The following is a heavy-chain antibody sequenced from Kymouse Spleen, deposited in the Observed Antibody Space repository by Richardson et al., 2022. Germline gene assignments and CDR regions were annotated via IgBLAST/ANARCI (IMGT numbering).Heavy chain of an antibody. V-gene: IGHV3-64*02. CDR3: ARDRGYSYGFGNWFDP. Sequence: EVQLVESGEGLVQPGGSLRLSCAASGFTFSSYAMHWVRQAPGKGLEYVSAISSNGGSTYYADSVKGRFTISRDNSKNTLYLQMGSLRAEDMAVYYCARDRGYSYGFGNWFDPWGQGTLVTVSS. J-gene: IGHJ5*02. D-gene: IGHD5-18,IGHD5-18*01. CDR2: ISSNGGST. CDR1: GFTFSSYA.